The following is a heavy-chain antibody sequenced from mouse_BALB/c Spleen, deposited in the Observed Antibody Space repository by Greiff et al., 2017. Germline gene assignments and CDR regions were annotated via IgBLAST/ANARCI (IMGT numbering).Heavy chain of an antibody. J-gene: IGHJ4*01. Sequence: EVQLVESGGGLVKPGGSLKLSCAASGFTFSSYAMSWVRQTPEKRLEWVASISSGGITYYPDSVKGRFTISRDNARNILYLQMSSLRSEDTAMYYCARNYDYDVDAMDYWGQGTSVTVSS. CDR1: GFTFSSYA. CDR2: ISSGGIT. CDR3: ARNYDYDVDAMDY. V-gene: IGHV5-6-5*01. D-gene: IGHD2-4*01.